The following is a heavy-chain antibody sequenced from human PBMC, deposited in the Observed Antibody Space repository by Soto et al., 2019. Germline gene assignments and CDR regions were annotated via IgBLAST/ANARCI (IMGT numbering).Heavy chain of an antibody. D-gene: IGHD6-13*01. CDR3: ARDNTAAGLDY. CDR1: GFTFSSYG. J-gene: IGHJ4*02. CDR2: IWYDGSNK. Sequence: QVQLVESGGGVVQPGRSLRLSCAASGFTFSSYGMHWVRQAPGKGLEWVAVIWYDGSNKYYADSVKGRFTISRDNSKNTLYLQMNSLRAEDTAVYYCARDNTAAGLDYWGQGTLVTVSS. V-gene: IGHV3-33*01.